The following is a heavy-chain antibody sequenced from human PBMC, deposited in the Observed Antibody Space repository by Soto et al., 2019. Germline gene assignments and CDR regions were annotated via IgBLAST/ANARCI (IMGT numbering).Heavy chain of an antibody. CDR1: GGSISSGGYY. J-gene: IGHJ6*02. CDR3: SIDPSIAYFYGMDV. V-gene: IGHV4-31*03. Sequence: SETLSLTCSVSGGSISSGGYYWNWICQHPGKGLEWIGYIYYSGNTHYNPSLKSRVTISVDTSKNQFSLKLNSVTAADTAVYFCSIDPSIAYFYGMDVSGQRTTVIVSS. CDR2: IYYSGNT.